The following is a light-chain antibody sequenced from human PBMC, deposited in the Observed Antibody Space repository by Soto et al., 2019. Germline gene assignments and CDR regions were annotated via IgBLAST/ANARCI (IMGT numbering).Light chain of an antibody. CDR1: QSVSSK. V-gene: IGKV3D-15*01. J-gene: IGKJ1*01. Sequence: EIVMTQSPATLSVSPGERATLSCRASQSVSSKLAWYQQKPGQAPRRLIYGASTRATGIPARFSGSGSGTEFTLTISSLQSEDFAIYYCQQYNNWRTFGQGTDVEIK. CDR3: QQYNNWRT. CDR2: GAS.